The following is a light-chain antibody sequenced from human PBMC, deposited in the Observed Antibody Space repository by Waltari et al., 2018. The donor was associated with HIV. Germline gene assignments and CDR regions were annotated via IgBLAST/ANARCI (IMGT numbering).Light chain of an antibody. Sequence: SYVLTQPPSVSVAPGQTARIACGGNNIGSKSVHWYQQKRGQAPVLVVYDDSDRPSGIPERFSGSNSGNTATLTISRVEAGDEADYYCQVWDSISDHVLFGGGTKLTVL. CDR2: DDS. V-gene: IGLV3-21*02. J-gene: IGLJ2*01. CDR1: NIGSKS. CDR3: QVWDSISDHVL.